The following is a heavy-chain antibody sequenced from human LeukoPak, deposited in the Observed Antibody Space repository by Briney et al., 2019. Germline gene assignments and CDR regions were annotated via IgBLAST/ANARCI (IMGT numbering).Heavy chain of an antibody. V-gene: IGHV3-23*01. CDR2: ISGSGGST. CDR1: GFTFSSYA. D-gene: IGHD3-10*01. Sequence: GGSLRLSCAASGFTFSSYAMSWVRQAPGKGLEWVSAISGSGGSTYYADSVKGRFTISRDNSKNTLYLQMNSLRAEDTAVYYCVRDFTMVRGVLDYWGQGTLVTASS. CDR3: VRDFTMVRGVLDY. J-gene: IGHJ4*02.